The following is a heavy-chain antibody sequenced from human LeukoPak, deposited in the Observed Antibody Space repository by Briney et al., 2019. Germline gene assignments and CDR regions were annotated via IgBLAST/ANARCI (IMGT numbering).Heavy chain of an antibody. CDR1: GGSISSGGYY. J-gene: IGHJ4*02. V-gene: IGHV4-31*03. D-gene: IGHD5-18*01. Sequence: PSETLSLTCTVSGGSISSGGYYWSWIRQHPGKGLEWIGYIYYSGSTYYNPSLKSRVTISVDTSKNQFSLKLSSVTAADTAVYYCARAVRYGHRPHLDYWGQGTLVTVSS. CDR2: IYYSGST. CDR3: ARAVRYGHRPHLDY.